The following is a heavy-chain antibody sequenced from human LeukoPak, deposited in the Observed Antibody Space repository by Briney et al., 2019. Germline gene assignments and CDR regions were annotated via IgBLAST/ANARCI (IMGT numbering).Heavy chain of an antibody. CDR2: INRDGSST. CDR3: ARGGGYSYGSFDY. Sequence: PGGSLRLSCGASGFVFDDYDMHWVRQAPGKGLVWVSRINRDGSSTSYADSVKGRFTISRDNAKNTLYLQMNSLRAEDTAVYYCARGGGYSYGSFDYWGQGTLVTVSS. V-gene: IGHV3-74*01. J-gene: IGHJ4*02. CDR1: GFVFDDYD. D-gene: IGHD5-18*01.